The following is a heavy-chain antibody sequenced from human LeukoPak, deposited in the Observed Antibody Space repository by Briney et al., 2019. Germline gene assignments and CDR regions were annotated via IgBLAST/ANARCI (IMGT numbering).Heavy chain of an antibody. D-gene: IGHD1-26*01. CDR1: GFTFSSYE. Sequence: GGSLRLSCAASGFTFSSYEMNWVRQAPGKGLEWVSYISSGGTTIYYADSVKGRFTISRDNAKNSLYLQMNSLGAEDTAVYYCARSGFPFDYWGQGTLVTVSS. V-gene: IGHV3-48*03. CDR2: ISSGGTTI. CDR3: ARSGFPFDY. J-gene: IGHJ4*02.